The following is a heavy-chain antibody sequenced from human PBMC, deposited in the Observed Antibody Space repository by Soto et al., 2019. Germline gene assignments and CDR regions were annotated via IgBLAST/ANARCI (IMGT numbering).Heavy chain of an antibody. CDR3: AKDRIAAARRGSPLDV. CDR1: GFTFKSYA. CDR2: ISGSGGST. D-gene: IGHD6-13*01. V-gene: IGHV3-23*01. J-gene: IGHJ6*02. Sequence: GGAPRLSLGGPGFTFKSYALSWVRQAPGKGLEWVSAISGSGGSTYYADSVKGRFTISRDNSKNTLYLQMNSLRAEDTAVYYCAKDRIAAARRGSPLDVWGQGTTVTVSS.